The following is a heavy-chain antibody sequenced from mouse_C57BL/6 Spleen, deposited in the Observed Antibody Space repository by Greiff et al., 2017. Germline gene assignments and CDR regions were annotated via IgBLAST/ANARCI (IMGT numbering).Heavy chain of an antibody. Sequence: EVKLVESGGDLVKPGGSLKLSCAASGFTFSSYGMSWVRQTPDKRLEWVATISSGGSYTYYPDSVKGRFTISRDNAKNTLYLQMSSLKSEDTAMYYWARHLNFDYWGQGTTLTVSS. V-gene: IGHV5-6*02. J-gene: IGHJ2*01. CDR3: ARHLNFDY. CDR1: GFTFSSYG. CDR2: ISSGGSYT.